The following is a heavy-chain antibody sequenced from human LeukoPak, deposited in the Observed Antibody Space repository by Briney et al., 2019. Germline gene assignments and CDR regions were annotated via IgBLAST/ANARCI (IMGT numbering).Heavy chain of an antibody. Sequence: SETLSLTCTVSSGSIGSSSYYWGWVRQPPGKGLEWIGNIYYSGSTYYNPSLKSRVTISVDTSKSQFSLNLSSVTAADTAVYYCARVHYDSSGFFSWLFDPWGQGTLVTVSS. CDR2: IYYSGST. D-gene: IGHD3-22*01. J-gene: IGHJ5*02. V-gene: IGHV4-39*07. CDR3: ARVHYDSSGFFSWLFDP. CDR1: SGSIGSSSYY.